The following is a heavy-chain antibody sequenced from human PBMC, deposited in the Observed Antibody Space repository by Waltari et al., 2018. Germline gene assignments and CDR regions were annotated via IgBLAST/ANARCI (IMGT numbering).Heavy chain of an antibody. Sequence: QVQLQQWGAGLLKPSETLSLTCAVYGGSFSGYYWSWIRQPPGKGLEWIGEINTSGSTNYNPSLKSRVTISVDTSKNQFSLKLSSVTAADTAVYYCASDGGAARDYYYGKDVWGQGTTVTVSS. CDR3: ASDGGAARDYYYGKDV. D-gene: IGHD6-6*01. J-gene: IGHJ6*02. CDR2: INTSGST. V-gene: IGHV4-34*01. CDR1: GGSFSGYY.